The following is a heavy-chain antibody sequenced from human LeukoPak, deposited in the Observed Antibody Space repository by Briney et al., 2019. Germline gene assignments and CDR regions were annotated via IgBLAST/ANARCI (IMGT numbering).Heavy chain of an antibody. V-gene: IGHV4-34*01. D-gene: IGHD3-22*01. CDR2: ISHSGST. CDR3: ARVESYYYDSSGPRTYYFDY. Sequence: PSETLSLTCAVYGGSFSGYYWSWIRQPPGKGLEWIGEISHSGSTNYNPSLKSRVTISVDTSNNQFSLKLTSVTAADTAVYYCARVESYYYDSSGPRTYYFDYWGQGTLVTVSS. CDR1: GGSFSGYY. J-gene: IGHJ4*02.